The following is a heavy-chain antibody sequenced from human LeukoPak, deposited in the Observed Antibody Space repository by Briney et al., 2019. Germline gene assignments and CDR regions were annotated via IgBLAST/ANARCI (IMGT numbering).Heavy chain of an antibody. CDR3: ARGAYGSGSYGDNWFDP. V-gene: IGHV3-66*01. D-gene: IGHD3-10*01. Sequence: AGGSLRLSCAASGFTFSDYYMNWVRQAPGKGLEWVSVIYSGGSTYYADSVKGRFTISRDNSKNTLYLQMNSLRAEDTAVYYCARGAYGSGSYGDNWFDPWGQGTLVTVSS. CDR1: GFTFSDYY. J-gene: IGHJ5*02. CDR2: IYSGGST.